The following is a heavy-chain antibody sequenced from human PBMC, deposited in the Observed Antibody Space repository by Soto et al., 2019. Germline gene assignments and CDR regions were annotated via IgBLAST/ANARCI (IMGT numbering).Heavy chain of an antibody. CDR3: AHRYCSSTSCHPYFSYEMDV. J-gene: IGHJ6*02. D-gene: IGHD2-2*01. V-gene: IGHV2-5*02. Sequence: QISLKESGPTLVKPTQTLTLTCTFSGFSLSTSGVGVGWIRQPPGEALEWLALIYWDGDKRYSPSLRSRLTITKDTSKTQVVLAMTNMDPVDTSTYYCAHRYCSSTSCHPYFSYEMDVWGQGTTVTVSS. CDR1: GFSLSTSGVG. CDR2: IYWDGDK.